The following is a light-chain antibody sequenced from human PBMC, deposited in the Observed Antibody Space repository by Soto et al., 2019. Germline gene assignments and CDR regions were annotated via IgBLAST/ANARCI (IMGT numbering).Light chain of an antibody. Sequence: EIVMTRSPATLSVSPGERATLSCRASQSVSSNLAWYQQKPGQAPRLLIYGASTRATGIPARFSGSGSGTEFTLTISSLQSEDFAVYYCQQYNNWPITFGGGTKVDIK. V-gene: IGKV3-15*01. J-gene: IGKJ4*01. CDR3: QQYNNWPIT. CDR2: GAS. CDR1: QSVSSN.